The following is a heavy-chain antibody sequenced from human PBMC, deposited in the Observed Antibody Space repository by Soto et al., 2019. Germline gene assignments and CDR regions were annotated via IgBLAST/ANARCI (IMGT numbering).Heavy chain of an antibody. CDR1: GFPFSRYD. J-gene: IGHJ4*02. V-gene: IGHV3-23*01. D-gene: IGHD1-7*01. CDR2: ISGNGAET. Sequence: EVQLLESGGGLVQPGGSVSLSCAASGFPFSRYDMSWVRQAPGKGLEWVSAISGNGAETSYADSVMGRFTISRDNAKNSVYLDLNSLSAEDTAVDYCARESEELTSNFDYCGQGTLVTVSS. CDR3: ARESEELTSNFDY.